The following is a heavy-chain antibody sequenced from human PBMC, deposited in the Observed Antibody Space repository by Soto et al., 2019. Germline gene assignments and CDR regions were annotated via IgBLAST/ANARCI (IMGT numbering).Heavy chain of an antibody. CDR2: ISGSGGST. J-gene: IGHJ6*02. D-gene: IGHD3-16*01. V-gene: IGHV3-23*01. Sequence: EVQLLESGGGLVQPGGSLRLSCAASGFTFSSYAMSWVRQAPGKGLEWVSAISGSGGSTYYADSVKGRFTISRDNSKNTPYLQMNSLRAEDTAVYYCANPPVGGVGMDVWGQGTTVTVSS. CDR1: GFTFSSYA. CDR3: ANPPVGGVGMDV.